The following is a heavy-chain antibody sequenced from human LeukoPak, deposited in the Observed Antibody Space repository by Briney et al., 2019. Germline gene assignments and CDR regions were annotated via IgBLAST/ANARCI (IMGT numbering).Heavy chain of an antibody. Sequence: ASVKVSCKASGYTFTSYYMHWVRQAPGQGLEWMGIINPSGGSTSYAQKFQGRVTMTRDTSTRTVYMELSSLRSEDTAVYYFARGYCSSTSCYEPPRYWGQGTLVTVSS. CDR2: INPSGGST. CDR1: GYTFTSYY. CDR3: ARGYCSSTSCYEPPRY. J-gene: IGHJ4*02. D-gene: IGHD2-2*01. V-gene: IGHV1-46*01.